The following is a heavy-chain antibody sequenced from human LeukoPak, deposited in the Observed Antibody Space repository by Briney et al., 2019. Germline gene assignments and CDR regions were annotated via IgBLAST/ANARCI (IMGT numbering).Heavy chain of an antibody. CDR1: GYAFTDYS. CDR2: INTNTGNP. V-gene: IGHV7-4-1*02. D-gene: IGHD1-26*01. CDR3: ARDSISGSYVHYDN. Sequence: ASVKVSCKASGYAFTDYSMHWVRQAPGQGLEWMGWINTNTGNPTYAQGFTGRFVFSLDTSVSTAYLQINSLKAEDTAVYYCARDSISGSYVHYDNWGQGTLVTVSS. J-gene: IGHJ4*02.